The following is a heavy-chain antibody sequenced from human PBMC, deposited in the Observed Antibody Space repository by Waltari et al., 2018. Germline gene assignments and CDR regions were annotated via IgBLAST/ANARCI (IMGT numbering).Heavy chain of an antibody. J-gene: IGHJ4*02. Sequence: EVQLVESGGGLVQPGGSLRLSCAASGFTSSSYSMNWVRHAPGKGLEWVSYISSSSSTIYYADSVKGRFTISRDNAKNSLYLQMNSLRAEDTAVYYCARDLFCSTSCYGDYWGQGTLVTVSS. CDR1: GFTSSSYS. V-gene: IGHV3-48*04. CDR2: ISSSSSTI. CDR3: ARDLFCSTSCYGDY. D-gene: IGHD2-2*01.